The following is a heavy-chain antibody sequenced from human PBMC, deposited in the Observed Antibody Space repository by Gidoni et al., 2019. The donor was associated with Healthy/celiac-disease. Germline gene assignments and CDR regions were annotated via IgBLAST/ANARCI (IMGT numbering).Heavy chain of an antibody. Sequence: QVQLVQSGAEVKKPGASVKVSCKASGYTFTSYYMHWVRQAPGQGLEWMGIINPSGGSTSYAQKFQGRVTMTRDTSTSTVYMELSSLRSEDTAVYYCARDLVVDTAMERGDTDYGMDVWGQGTTVTVSS. CDR3: ARDLVVDTAMERGDTDYGMDV. CDR1: GYTFTSYY. J-gene: IGHJ6*02. V-gene: IGHV1-46*03. D-gene: IGHD5-18*01. CDR2: INPSGGST.